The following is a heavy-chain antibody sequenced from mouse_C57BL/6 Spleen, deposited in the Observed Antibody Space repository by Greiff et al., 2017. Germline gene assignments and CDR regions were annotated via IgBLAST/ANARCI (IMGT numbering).Heavy chain of an antibody. Sequence: VQLQQSGAELVRPGASVKLSCTASGFNIKDDYMHWVKQRPEQGLEWIGWIDPENGDTEYASKFQGKATITADTSSNTACLQLSSLTSEDTAVYCCTRGSSSEYFDVWGTGTTVTVSS. D-gene: IGHD1-1*01. J-gene: IGHJ1*03. CDR2: IDPENGDT. CDR1: GFNIKDDY. CDR3: TRGSSSEYFDV. V-gene: IGHV14-4*01.